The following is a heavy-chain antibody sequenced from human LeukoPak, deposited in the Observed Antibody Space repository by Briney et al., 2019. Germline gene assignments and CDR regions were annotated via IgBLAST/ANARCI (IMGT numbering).Heavy chain of an antibody. CDR3: ARGPHGYYYGSGSSAWYYYMDV. V-gene: IGHV3-64*01. J-gene: IGHJ6*03. CDR1: GFTFSSYA. D-gene: IGHD3-10*01. CDR2: ISSNGGST. Sequence: GALRLSCAASGFTFSSYAMHWVRQAPGKGLEYVSAISSNGGSTYYANSVKGRFTISRDNSKNTLYLQMGSLRAEDMAVYYCARGPHGYYYGSGSSAWYYYMDVWGKGTTVTVSS.